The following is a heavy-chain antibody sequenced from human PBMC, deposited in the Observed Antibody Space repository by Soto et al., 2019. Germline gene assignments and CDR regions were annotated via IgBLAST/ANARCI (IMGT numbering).Heavy chain of an antibody. CDR3: ARGPLTTYFDY. CDR2: FYYSGST. CDR1: GGSISSYY. J-gene: IGHJ4*02. Sequence: PSETLSLTCTVSGGSISSYYWSWVRQPPGKGLEWIGYFYYSGSTNYNPSLKSRVTISVDTPKNQFSLKLSSVTAADTAVYYCARGPLTTYFDYWGQGTLVTVSS. V-gene: IGHV4-59*01.